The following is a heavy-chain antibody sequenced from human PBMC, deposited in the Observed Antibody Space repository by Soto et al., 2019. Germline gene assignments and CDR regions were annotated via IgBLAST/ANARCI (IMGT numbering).Heavy chain of an antibody. CDR1: GFTFSSYG. D-gene: IGHD6-19*01. Sequence: QVQLVESGGGVVQPGRSLRLSCAASGFTFSSYGMHWVRQAPGKGLEWVAVISYEGSNKYYADPVKGRFTISRDNSKYTLYLHMHSLRGEYTAVYSCAKEGIAVDGSRAGVTVSATIFDFWGQGTMVTVSS. CDR2: ISYEGSNK. CDR3: AKEGIAVDGSRAGVTVSATIFDF. V-gene: IGHV3-30*18. J-gene: IGHJ4*02.